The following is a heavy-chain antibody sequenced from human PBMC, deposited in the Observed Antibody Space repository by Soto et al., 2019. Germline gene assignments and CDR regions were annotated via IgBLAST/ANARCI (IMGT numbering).Heavy chain of an antibody. CDR2: LNTYNGNT. V-gene: IGHV1-18*01. J-gene: IGHJ4*02. Sequence: QVQLVQSGAEVKKPGASLRVSCKASGYTFSNFGISWVRQAPGQGLEWMGWLNTYNGNTNFAAKFQGRVTMTTDTSTSTAYMDLRSLTSDDTAVYYCARGPDPTYFDFWGQGTLVTVSS. CDR3: ARGPDPTYFDF. CDR1: GYTFSNFG.